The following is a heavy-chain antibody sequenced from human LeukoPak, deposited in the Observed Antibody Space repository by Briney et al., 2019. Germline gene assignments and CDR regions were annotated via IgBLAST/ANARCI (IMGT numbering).Heavy chain of an antibody. J-gene: IGHJ6*02. V-gene: IGHV1-69*04. D-gene: IGHD1-26*01. CDR2: IIPILGIA. CDR3: ATGPRGSYYYYGMDV. CDR1: GGTFSSYA. Sequence: ASVKVSCKAPGGTFSSYAISWVRQAPGQGLEWMGRIIPILGIANYAQKFQGRVTITADKSTSTAYMELSSLRSEDTAVYYCATGPRGSYYYYGMDVWGQGTTVTVSS.